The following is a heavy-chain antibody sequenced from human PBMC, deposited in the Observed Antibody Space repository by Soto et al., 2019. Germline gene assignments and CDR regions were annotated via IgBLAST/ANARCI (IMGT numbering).Heavy chain of an antibody. CDR1: GFSFNTYV. CDR3: AKGLALMADH. J-gene: IGHJ4*02. V-gene: IGHV3-30*18. CDR2: ILYDGSKE. D-gene: IGHD2-21*01. Sequence: GGSLRVSCTDSGFSFNTYVMDWVRQAPGKGLEWVARILYDGSKEYYADPVKGRFTISRDNSKNTLYLQMDRLRVEDTAVYFCAKGLALMADHWGQGTPVTVSS.